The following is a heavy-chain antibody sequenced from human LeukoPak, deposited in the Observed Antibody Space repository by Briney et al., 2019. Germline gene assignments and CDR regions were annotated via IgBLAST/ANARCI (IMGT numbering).Heavy chain of an antibody. V-gene: IGHV3-53*01. CDR1: GFTVSSSY. D-gene: IGHD2-21*02. CDR2: IYSGGST. Sequence: PGGSLRLSCAASGFTVSSSYMSWVRQAPGKGLEWVSLIYSGGSTYYADSVKGRFTISRDNSKNTLYLQMNSLRAEDTAVYYCARDPCGGDCYAFDIWGQGTMVTVSS. J-gene: IGHJ3*02. CDR3: ARDPCGGDCYAFDI.